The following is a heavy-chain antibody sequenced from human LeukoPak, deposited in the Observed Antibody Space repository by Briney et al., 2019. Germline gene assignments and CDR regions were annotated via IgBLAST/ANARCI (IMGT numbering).Heavy chain of an antibody. V-gene: IGHV3-23*01. D-gene: IGHD5-18*01. J-gene: IGHJ3*02. CDR1: GFPFSSIA. CDR2: VSGSGGST. CDR3: AKESTRGYSYGYQDAFDI. Sequence: PGGPLGLSCEASGFPFSSIAMSWVRKAPGKGLEWAPAVSGSGGSTYYADSVKGRFTISRDNSKNTLYLQMNSLRAEDTAVYYCAKESTRGYSYGYQDAFDIWGQGTMVTVSS.